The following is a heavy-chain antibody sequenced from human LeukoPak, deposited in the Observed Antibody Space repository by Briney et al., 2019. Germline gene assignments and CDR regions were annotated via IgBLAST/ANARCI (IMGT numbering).Heavy chain of an antibody. CDR3: ARASRPSNSWFDP. D-gene: IGHD6-6*01. Sequence: SDTLSLTCTVSGGSISSYYWGWIRQPPGQGLEWIGSIHERGSTFYNPSLKSRVTISIDTSKNQFSLNVNSVTAADTAVYYCARASRPSNSWFDPWGQGTVVTVSS. CDR2: IHERGST. J-gene: IGHJ5*02. CDR1: GGSISSYY. V-gene: IGHV4-38-2*02.